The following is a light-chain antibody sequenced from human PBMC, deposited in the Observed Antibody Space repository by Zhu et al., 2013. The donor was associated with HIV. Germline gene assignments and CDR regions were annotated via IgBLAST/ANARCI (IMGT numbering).Light chain of an antibody. CDR1: QSVSSSY. CDR3: QQYGSLPVT. J-gene: IGKJ5*01. Sequence: EIVLTQSPGTLSLSPGERATLSCRASQSVSSSYLAWFQQRPGQAPRLLIYGASSRATGVPDRFSGSGSGTDFTLNISGLEPEDFAVYYCQQYGSLPVTFGQGTRLEI. CDR2: GAS. V-gene: IGKV3-20*01.